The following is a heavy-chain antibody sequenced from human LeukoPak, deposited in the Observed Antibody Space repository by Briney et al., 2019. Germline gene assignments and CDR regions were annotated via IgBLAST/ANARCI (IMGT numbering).Heavy chain of an antibody. J-gene: IGHJ6*03. CDR1: GFTFSDCA. V-gene: IGHV3-30*04. D-gene: IGHD6-6*01. CDR3: ARGSKYFYYYYMDV. Sequence: GGSLRLSCAASGFTFSDCAMHWVRQAPGKGLEWVAVISYDGSNIYNADSVKGRFTISRDNSKNTLFLQMNSLRAEDTAVYYCARGSKYFYYYYMDVWGKGTTVTVSS. CDR2: ISYDGSNI.